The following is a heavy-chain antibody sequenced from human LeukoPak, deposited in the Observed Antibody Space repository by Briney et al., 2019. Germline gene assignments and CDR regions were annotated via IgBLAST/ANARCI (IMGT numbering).Heavy chain of an antibody. D-gene: IGHD1-20*01. J-gene: IGHJ4*02. V-gene: IGHV4-61*02. CDR1: GGSISSGSYY. CDR2: IYTSGST. Sequence: SETLSLTCTVSGGSISSGSYYWSWIRQPAGKGLEWIGRIYTSGSTNYNPSLKSRVTISVDTSKNPFSLKLSSVTAADTAVYYCARGPTITRYNWAFDYWGQGTLVTVSS. CDR3: ARGPTITRYNWAFDY.